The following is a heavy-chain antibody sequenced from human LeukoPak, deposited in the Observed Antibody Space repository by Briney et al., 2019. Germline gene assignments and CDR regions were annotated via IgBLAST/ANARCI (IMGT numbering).Heavy chain of an antibody. Sequence: GGSLRLSCAASGFTFSNAWMSWVRQAPGKGLEWVGRIKSKTDGGTTDYAAPVKGRFTISRDDSKNTLYLQMNSLKTEDTAVYYCTTDRGYSGHDRPSWVYYFDYWGQGTLVTVSS. CDR1: GFTFSNAW. V-gene: IGHV3-15*01. CDR3: TTDRGYSGHDRPSWVYYFDY. D-gene: IGHD5-12*01. CDR2: IKSKTDGGTT. J-gene: IGHJ4*02.